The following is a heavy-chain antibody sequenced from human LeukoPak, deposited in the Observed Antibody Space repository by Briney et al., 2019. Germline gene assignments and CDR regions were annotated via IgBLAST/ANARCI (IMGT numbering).Heavy chain of an antibody. CDR2: INQGEGEK. Sequence: GGSLRLSCVDSGFTFSSHWMSWVRQAPGKGLEWVANINQGEGEKYYVDSVKGRFTISRDNAKKSLFLQMNSLRAEDTAVYYCARGRFIAGTTAYYFDYWGQGTLVTVSP. V-gene: IGHV3-7*03. J-gene: IGHJ4*02. D-gene: IGHD1-26*01. CDR3: ARGRFIAGTTAYYFDY. CDR1: GFTFSSHW.